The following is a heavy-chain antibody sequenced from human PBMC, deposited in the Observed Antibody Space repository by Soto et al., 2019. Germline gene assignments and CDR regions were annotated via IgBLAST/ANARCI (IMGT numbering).Heavy chain of an antibody. CDR2: ISSSSSYI. CDR3: ARVGWRYYYASGTREYGVDV. V-gene: IGHV3-21*01. Sequence: ESGGGLVKPGGSLRLSCAASGFTFSTYSMNWVRQAPGKGLEWVSSISSSSSYIYYADSVKGRFTISRDNAKNSLYLQMNSLRAEDTAVYYCARVGWRYYYASGTREYGVDVWGQGTTVTVSS. CDR1: GFTFSTYS. J-gene: IGHJ6*02. D-gene: IGHD3-10*01.